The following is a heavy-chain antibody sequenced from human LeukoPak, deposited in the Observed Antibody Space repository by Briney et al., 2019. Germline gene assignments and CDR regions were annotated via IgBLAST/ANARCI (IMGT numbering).Heavy chain of an antibody. CDR2: ISSSGSTI. CDR1: GFTFSDYY. D-gene: IGHD1-26*01. Sequence: GGSLRLSCAASGFTFSDYYMSRIRQAPGKGLEWVSYISSSGSTIYYADSVKGRFTISRDNAKNSLYLQMNSLRAEDTAVYYCATRGVGATNPNWFDPWGQGTLVTVSS. J-gene: IGHJ5*02. CDR3: ATRGVGATNPNWFDP. V-gene: IGHV3-11*04.